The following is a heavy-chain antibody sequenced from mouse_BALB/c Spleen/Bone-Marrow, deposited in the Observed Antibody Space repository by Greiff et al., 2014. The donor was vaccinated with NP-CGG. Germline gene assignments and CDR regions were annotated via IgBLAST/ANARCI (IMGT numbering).Heavy chain of an antibody. CDR2: IDPANGNT. CDR3: AIYYYGSSGFAD. V-gene: IGHV14-3*02. Sequence: DVQLQESGAELVKPGASVKLSCTASGFNIKDTYMHWVKQRPEQGLEWIGRIDPANGNTQYDPKFQGKATITANTSSNTAYLQLSSLTTEDTGVYYCAIYYYGSSGFADWGQGTLVTVTA. D-gene: IGHD1-1*01. CDR1: GFNIKDTY. J-gene: IGHJ3*01.